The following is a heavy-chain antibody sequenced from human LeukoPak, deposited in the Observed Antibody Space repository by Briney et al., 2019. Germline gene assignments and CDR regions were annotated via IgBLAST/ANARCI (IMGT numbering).Heavy chain of an antibody. Sequence: SETLSLTCTVSGGPIDSYHWSWIRHPAGRGLEWIGRIYTSGSTNYNPSLKSRVTMSVDTSKNQFSLTLSSVTAADTAVDYCARGGRFGESGGIDYWGQGTLVTVSS. CDR1: GGPIDSYH. CDR2: IYTSGST. J-gene: IGHJ4*02. CDR3: ARGGRFGESGGIDY. D-gene: IGHD3-10*01. V-gene: IGHV4-4*07.